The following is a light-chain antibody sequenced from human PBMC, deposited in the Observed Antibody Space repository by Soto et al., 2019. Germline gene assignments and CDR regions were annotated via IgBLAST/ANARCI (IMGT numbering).Light chain of an antibody. J-gene: IGLJ2*01. V-gene: IGLV2-14*01. CDR3: SSYTTTTPVV. CDR2: DVS. Sequence: QSVLTQPASVSGSPGQSITISCTGTSSDVGGYNYVSWYQQHPGEAPKLMIYDVSNRPSGVSNRFSGSKSGNTASLTISGLQAEDEAHYYCSSYTTTTPVVFGGGTQLTVL. CDR1: SSDVGGYNY.